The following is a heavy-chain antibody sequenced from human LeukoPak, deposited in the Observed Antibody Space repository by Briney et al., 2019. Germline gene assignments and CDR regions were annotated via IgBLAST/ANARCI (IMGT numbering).Heavy chain of an antibody. CDR3: ARDCSGGSCYSN. J-gene: IGHJ4*02. CDR2: IIPIFGTA. CDR1: GGTFSSYA. D-gene: IGHD2-15*01. Sequence: ASVKVSCKASGGTFSSYAISWVRQAPGQGLEWMGGIIPIFGTANYAQKFQGRVTITADESTSTAYMGLSSLRSEDTAVYYCARDCSGGSCYSNWGQGTLVTVSS. V-gene: IGHV1-69*01.